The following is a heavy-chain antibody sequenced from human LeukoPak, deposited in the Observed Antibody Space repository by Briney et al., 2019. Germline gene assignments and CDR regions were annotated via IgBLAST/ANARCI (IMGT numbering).Heavy chain of an antibody. CDR1: GYTFTCYY. V-gene: IGHV1-2*02. J-gene: IGHJ4*02. CDR2: INPNSGGT. Sequence: ALVKVSCKASGYTFTCYYMHWVRQAPGQGLEWMGWINPNSGGTNYAQKFQGRVTMTRDTSISTAYMELSRLRSGDTAVYYCARGLLRGSELYWGQGTLVTVSS. D-gene: IGHD1-26*01. CDR3: ARGLLRGSELY.